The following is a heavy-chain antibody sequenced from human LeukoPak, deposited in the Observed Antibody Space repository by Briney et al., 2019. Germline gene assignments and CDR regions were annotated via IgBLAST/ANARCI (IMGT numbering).Heavy chain of an antibody. CDR2: IYNTGTT. CDR1: GGSIRDYY. V-gene: IGHV4-59*01. Sequence: SETLSLTCTVSGGSIRDYYWSWIRQPPGKGLEWIGYIYNTGTTNYNPSLKSRVTISVDTSKSQFSLTLGSVTAADTAVYYCARNGEAVAGTSFFDYWGQGTLVTVSS. CDR3: ARNGEAVAGTSFFDY. D-gene: IGHD6-19*01. J-gene: IGHJ4*02.